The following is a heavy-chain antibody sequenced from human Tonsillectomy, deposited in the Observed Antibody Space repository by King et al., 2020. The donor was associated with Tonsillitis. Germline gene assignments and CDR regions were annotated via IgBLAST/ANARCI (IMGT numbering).Heavy chain of an antibody. J-gene: IGHJ5*02. Sequence: VQLVESGGDLVQPGGSLRLSCAASGFTFSNCAMSWVRQAPGKGLEWVSAISGSAGSTFYADSVKGRFTISRDNSKNTLYLQMNSLRAEDTAVYYCAKVLVEGWFDPWGQGTLVTVSS. CDR2: ISGSAGST. CDR3: AKVLVEGWFDP. V-gene: IGHV3-23*04. D-gene: IGHD2-8*02. CDR1: GFTFSNCA.